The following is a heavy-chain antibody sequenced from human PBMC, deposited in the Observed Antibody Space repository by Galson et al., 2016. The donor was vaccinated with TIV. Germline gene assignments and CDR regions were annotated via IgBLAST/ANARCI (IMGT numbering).Heavy chain of an antibody. D-gene: IGHD2-21*02. V-gene: IGHV1-46*01. CDR1: GYTVTTYY. Sequence: SVKVSCKAFGYTVTTYYIHWVRQGPGQGLEWMGIINPSGGGTTYAQNFQGRITMTRDTSTGTVYMALSSRRSEDTAVYYCARSQSCGGDCYYFDYWGRGTLVTVSS. J-gene: IGHJ4*02. CDR2: INPSGGGT. CDR3: ARSQSCGGDCYYFDY.